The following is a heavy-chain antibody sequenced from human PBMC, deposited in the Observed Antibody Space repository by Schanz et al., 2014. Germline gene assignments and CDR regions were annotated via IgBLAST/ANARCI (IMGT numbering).Heavy chain of an antibody. J-gene: IGHJ5*02. CDR1: GYNITSND. CDR3: AREVGLYDRGWFDP. D-gene: IGHD3-22*01. CDR2: MNPNSGNT. Sequence: QVQLVQSEAEVKKPGASVKVSCKASGYNITSNDVTWVRQATGQGLEWMGWMNPNSGNTGYAQKFQGRVTMTRNTSISTAYMELSSLRSEDTAVYYCAREVGLYDRGWFDPWGQGTLVIVSS. V-gene: IGHV1-8*01.